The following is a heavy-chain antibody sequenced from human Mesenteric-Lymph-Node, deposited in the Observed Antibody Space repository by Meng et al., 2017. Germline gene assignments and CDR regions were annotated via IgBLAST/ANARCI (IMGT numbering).Heavy chain of an antibody. Sequence: QVQLVLSGAEVKKSGAPVKACCKASGYTFTNYAIQWVRQAPGQRLEWMGWINSGNGKTKYSEKFQGRVTITRDTSATTAYMELSSLRSEDMAVYYCARGLWEQSRYYFDSWGQGTLVTVSS. CDR1: GYTFTNYA. CDR3: ARGLWEQSRYYFDS. D-gene: IGHD1-26*01. CDR2: INSGNGKT. J-gene: IGHJ4*02. V-gene: IGHV1-3*01.